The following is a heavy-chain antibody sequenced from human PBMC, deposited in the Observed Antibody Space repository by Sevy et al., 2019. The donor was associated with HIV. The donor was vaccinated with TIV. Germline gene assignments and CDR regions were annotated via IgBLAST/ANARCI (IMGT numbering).Heavy chain of an antibody. CDR2: IREDGRDT. V-gene: IGHV3-7*04. Sequence: GGSLRLSCAASGFTFASYWMSWVRQAPGKGLEWVGNIREDGRDTYYADSVKGRFTISRDNAKNSLYLQMNSLRADDTAVYYCARGDYYDSSGYFTDTFDIWGQGTLVTVSS. CDR1: GFTFASYW. D-gene: IGHD3-22*01. CDR3: ARGDYYDSSGYFTDTFDI. J-gene: IGHJ3*02.